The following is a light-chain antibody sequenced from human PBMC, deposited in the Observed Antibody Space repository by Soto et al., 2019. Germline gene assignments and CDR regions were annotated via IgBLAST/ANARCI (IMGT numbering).Light chain of an antibody. J-gene: IGKJ1*01. V-gene: IGKV3-20*01. Sequence: IVLTQSPGTLSLSPGDRATLSCRASQSVDSNYLAWYQQKAGQAPRLLIYGASSRATGIPDRFSGSGSGAVFTLTINALEPDDFALYICQQYHKSPWTFGQGTQVEVK. CDR3: QQYHKSPWT. CDR1: QSVDSNY. CDR2: GAS.